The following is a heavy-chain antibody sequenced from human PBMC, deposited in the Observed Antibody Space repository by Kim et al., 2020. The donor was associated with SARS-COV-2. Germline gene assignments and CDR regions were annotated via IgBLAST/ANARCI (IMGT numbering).Heavy chain of an antibody. D-gene: IGHD5-18*01. Sequence: GGSLRLSCAASGFTFGDYAMHWVRQAPGKGLEWVSGISWNSGSIGYADSVKGRFTISRDNAKNSLYLQMNSLRAEDTALYYCARSANSYRDAPIDYWGQGTLVTVSS. V-gene: IGHV3-9*01. CDR3: ARSANSYRDAPIDY. CDR1: GFTFGDYA. J-gene: IGHJ4*02. CDR2: ISWNSGSI.